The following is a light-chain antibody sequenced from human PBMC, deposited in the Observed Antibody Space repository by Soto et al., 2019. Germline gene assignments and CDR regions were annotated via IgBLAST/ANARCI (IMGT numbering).Light chain of an antibody. CDR3: QQYNSYSWT. J-gene: IGKJ1*01. CDR1: QTISSW. CDR2: KAS. V-gene: IGKV1-5*03. Sequence: DIQMTQSPSALSASIGDRVTITCRASQTISSWLAWYQQKPGKAPKLLIYKASTLKSGVPSRFGGSGSGTEFTLTISSLQPDDFATYYCQQYNSYSWTFGQGTKV.